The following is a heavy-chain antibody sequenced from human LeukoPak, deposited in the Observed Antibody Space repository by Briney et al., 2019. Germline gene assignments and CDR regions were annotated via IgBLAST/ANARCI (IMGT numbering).Heavy chain of an antibody. Sequence: SETLSLTCAANGGSFIGYSWSWIRRAPGKGLEWIGEIHHSGSTKYNPSLKSRVTMSVDTSKSQFSLKLTSVTAADTGVYYCARSQLLYFFDHWGQGTLVTVSS. CDR2: IHHSGST. CDR3: ARSQLLYFFDH. D-gene: IGHD2-2*01. CDR1: GGSFIGYS. J-gene: IGHJ4*02. V-gene: IGHV4-34*01.